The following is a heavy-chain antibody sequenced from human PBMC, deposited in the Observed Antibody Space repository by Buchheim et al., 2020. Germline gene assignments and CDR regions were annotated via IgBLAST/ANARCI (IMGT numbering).Heavy chain of an antibody. CDR2: ITGSGGST. J-gene: IGHJ4*02. D-gene: IGHD3-22*01. CDR1: GLTFSSCA. Sequence: EVQLLESGGGLVQPAGSLRLSCAASGLTFSSCAMSWVRQAPGKRLEWVSTITGSGGSTFYADSVKGRFTISRDNFKNALYLQMNSLRAEDTAVYYCATDGYDSRGYLTFPEYWGQGTL. V-gene: IGHV3-23*01. CDR3: ATDGYDSRGYLTFPEY.